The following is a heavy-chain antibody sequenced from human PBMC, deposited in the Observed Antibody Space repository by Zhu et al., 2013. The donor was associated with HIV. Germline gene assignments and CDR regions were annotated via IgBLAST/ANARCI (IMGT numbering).Heavy chain of an antibody. D-gene: IGHD3-10*01. CDR3: ARVRGEGDGAYYYHYMDV. J-gene: IGHJ6*03. CDR2: INPSGGST. V-gene: IGHV1-46*01. CDR1: GYRFTSYY. Sequence: QVQLVQSGAEVKKPGASVKVSCKATGYRFTSYYMHWVRQAHGQGLEWMGIINPSGGSTTYAQKFQGRVTLTRDTSTSTVYMELSSLRSEDTAVYYCARVRGEGDGAYYYHYMDVWGKGTTVTVSS.